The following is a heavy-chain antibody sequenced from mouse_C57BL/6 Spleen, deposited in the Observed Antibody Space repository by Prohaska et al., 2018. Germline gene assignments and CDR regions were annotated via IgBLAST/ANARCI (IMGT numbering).Heavy chain of an antibody. Sequence: DVQLQESGPGMVKPSQSLSLTCTVTGYSITSGYDWHWIRHFPGNKLEWMGYISYSGSTNYNPSLKSRISITHDTSKNHFFLKLNSVTTEDTATYYCARGGRRGFAYWGQGTLVTVSA. CDR3: ARGGRRGFAY. CDR2: ISYSGST. V-gene: IGHV3-1*01. CDR1: GYSITSGYD. D-gene: IGHD1-1*01. J-gene: IGHJ3*01.